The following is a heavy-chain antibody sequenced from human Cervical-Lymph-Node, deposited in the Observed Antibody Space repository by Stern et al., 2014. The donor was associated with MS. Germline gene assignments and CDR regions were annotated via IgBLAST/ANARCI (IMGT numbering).Heavy chain of an antibody. CDR1: GDTFSSYA. D-gene: IGHD1-26*01. Sequence: QLVQSGAEVMQPGSSVKVSCKASGDTFSSYAINWVRQVPGQGLEWMGGITPVFGTTNYAQKFQGRVTITADKSTNTAYMELMTLRSEDTAVYYCARGGGLVGYFDYWGQGTLVSVSS. J-gene: IGHJ4*02. V-gene: IGHV1-69*06. CDR3: ARGGGLVGYFDY. CDR2: ITPVFGTT.